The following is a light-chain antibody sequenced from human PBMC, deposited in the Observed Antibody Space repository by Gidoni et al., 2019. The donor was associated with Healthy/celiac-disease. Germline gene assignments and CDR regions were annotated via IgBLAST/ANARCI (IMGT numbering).Light chain of an antibody. CDR3: QSADSSGTYVV. CDR1: ALPKQY. J-gene: IGLJ2*01. Sequence: SYELTQPPSVSVSPGQTVRITCSGDALPKQYAYWYQQKPGQAPVLVIYKDSERPSGIPERFSGSSSGTTVTLTISGVQAEDEADDYCQSADSSGTYVVFGGGTKLTVL. CDR2: KDS. V-gene: IGLV3-25*02.